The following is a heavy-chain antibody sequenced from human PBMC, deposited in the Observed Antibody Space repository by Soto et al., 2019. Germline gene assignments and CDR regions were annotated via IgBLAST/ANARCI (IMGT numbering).Heavy chain of an antibody. J-gene: IGHJ6*02. D-gene: IGHD1-26*01. CDR2: IIPILGMA. CDR3: AREGAPMAPAYSRYYYGMDV. CDR1: GGTFSSYT. Sequence: SVKVSCKASGGTFSSYTISWVRQAPGQGLEWMGRIIPILGMANYAQKFQGRVTITADKSTSTAYMELSSLRSEDTAVYYCAREGAPMAPAYSRYYYGMDVWGQGTTVTVSS. V-gene: IGHV1-69*04.